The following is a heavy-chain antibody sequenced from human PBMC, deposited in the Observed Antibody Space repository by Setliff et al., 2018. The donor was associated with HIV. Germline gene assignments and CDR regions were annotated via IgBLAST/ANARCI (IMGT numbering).Heavy chain of an antibody. D-gene: IGHD3-22*01. Sequence: ASVKVSCKASGYTFTKFDINWVRQATGQGLEWIGWMNPNSGNTGFAQKFQGRVTMTRNTSISTAYMELNNLKFEDTAVYYCARARRDSYDRGRRNHYYIDVWGKGTTVTVSS. CDR1: GYTFTKFD. V-gene: IGHV1-8*01. CDR2: MNPNSGNT. J-gene: IGHJ6*03. CDR3: ARARRDSYDRGRRNHYYIDV.